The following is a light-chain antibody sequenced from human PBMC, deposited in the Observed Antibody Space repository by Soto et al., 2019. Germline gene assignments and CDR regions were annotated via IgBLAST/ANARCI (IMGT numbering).Light chain of an antibody. Sequence: QSVLTQTPSASGTPGQRVTISCSGSNSNMGRNYVYWYQQVPGTAPKLLIYGNSNRPSGVPDRFSGSKSGTSASLAITGLQAEDEADYYCQSYDNSLSVYVFGTGTKLTVL. V-gene: IGLV1-40*01. CDR1: NSNMGRNY. CDR2: GNS. CDR3: QSYDNSLSVYV. J-gene: IGLJ1*01.